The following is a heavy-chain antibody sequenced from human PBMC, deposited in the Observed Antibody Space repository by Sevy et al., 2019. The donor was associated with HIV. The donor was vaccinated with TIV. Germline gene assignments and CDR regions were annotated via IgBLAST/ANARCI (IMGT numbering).Heavy chain of an antibody. V-gene: IGHV3-49*04. J-gene: IGHJ3*02. Sequence: GGSLRLSCTASGFTFGDYAMSWVRQAPGKGLEWVGFIRSKAYGGTTEYAASVKGRFTISRDDSKSIAYLQMNSLKTEDTAVYYCTRDAASIVATIEGLDAFDIWGQGTMVTVSS. CDR3: TRDAASIVATIEGLDAFDI. D-gene: IGHD5-12*01. CDR1: GFTFGDYA. CDR2: IRSKAYGGTT.